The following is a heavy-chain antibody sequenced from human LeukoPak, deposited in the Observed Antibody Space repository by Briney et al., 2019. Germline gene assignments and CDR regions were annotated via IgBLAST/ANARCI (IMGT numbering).Heavy chain of an antibody. CDR3: ARALWFGELLSHFDY. J-gene: IGHJ4*02. CDR1: GHTFTGYY. V-gene: IGHV1-2*02. D-gene: IGHD3-10*01. CDR2: INPNSGGT. Sequence: ASVKVSCTASGHTFTGYYMHWVRQAPGQGLEWMGWINPNSGGTNYAQKFQGRVTMTRDTSISTAYMELSRLRSDDTAVYYCARALWFGELLSHFDYWGQGTLVTVSS.